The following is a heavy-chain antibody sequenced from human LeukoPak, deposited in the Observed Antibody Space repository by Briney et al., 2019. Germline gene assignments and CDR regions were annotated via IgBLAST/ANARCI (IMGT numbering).Heavy chain of an antibody. Sequence: GGSLRLSCAVSGFTFSSYDMHWVRQAPGKGLEWVADIWYDGSNKYYADSVKGRFTISRDNSKNTLYLQMNSLTAEDTAVYYCARDHTAAAGLDYWGQGTLVTVSS. CDR3: ARDHTAAAGLDY. CDR1: GFTFSSYD. D-gene: IGHD6-13*01. CDR2: IWYDGSNK. V-gene: IGHV3-33*01. J-gene: IGHJ4*02.